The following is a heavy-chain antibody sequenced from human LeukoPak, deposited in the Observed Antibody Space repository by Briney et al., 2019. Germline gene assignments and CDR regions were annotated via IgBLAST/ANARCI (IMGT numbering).Heavy chain of an antibody. CDR3: AKAHSAALIPWRFDP. V-gene: IGHV3-23*01. CDR1: GFTFSSYA. J-gene: IGHJ5*02. Sequence: GGSLRLSCAASGFTFSSYAMSWVRRAPGKGLEWVSAISGSGGSTYYADSVKGRFTISRDNSKNTLYLQMNSLRAEDTAVYYCAKAHSAALIPWRFDPWGQGTLVTVSS. D-gene: IGHD2-2*01. CDR2: ISGSGGST.